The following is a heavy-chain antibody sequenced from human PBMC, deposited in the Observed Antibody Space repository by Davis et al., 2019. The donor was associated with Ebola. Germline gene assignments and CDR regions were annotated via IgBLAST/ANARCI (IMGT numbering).Heavy chain of an antibody. Sequence: PGGSLRLSCAASGITFINAWMSWVRQAPGKGLEWVGRSKSKTDVGTTDYAAPVKGRFTISRDDSKNTLYLQMNSLKTEETAVYYCTAGVGATDHDYWGQGTLVTVSS. CDR3: TAGVGATDHDY. V-gene: IGHV3-15*01. CDR2: SKSKTDVGTT. D-gene: IGHD1-26*01. CDR1: GITFINAW. J-gene: IGHJ4*02.